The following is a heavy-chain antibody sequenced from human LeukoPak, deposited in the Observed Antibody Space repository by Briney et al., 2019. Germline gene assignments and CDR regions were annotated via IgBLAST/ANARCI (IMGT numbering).Heavy chain of an antibody. D-gene: IGHD6-13*01. CDR1: GFTFSNYA. CDR3: ATAKYSSSHY. J-gene: IGHJ4*02. V-gene: IGHV3-15*01. CDR2: IKSNTDGGTT. Sequence: GGSLRLSCAASGFTFSNYAMSWVRQAPGKGLEWVGRIKSNTDGGTTDYAAPVKGRFTISRDDSKNTLYLQMNSLKTEDTAVYYCATAKYSSSHYWGQGTLVAVSS.